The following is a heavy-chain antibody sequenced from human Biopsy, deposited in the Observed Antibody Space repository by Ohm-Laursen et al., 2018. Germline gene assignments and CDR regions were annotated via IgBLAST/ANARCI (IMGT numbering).Heavy chain of an antibody. CDR3: GNEVHGRDY. D-gene: IGHD2-15*01. CDR1: CKTFSDYQ. V-gene: IGHV4-34*08. CDR2: INQAGTT. J-gene: IGHJ4*02. Sequence: GALSLTCPVFCKTFSDYQWGLVRQPPRKGLGGIGQINQAGTTNYNPSLKSRVSISADASKYEFSLRLTSVTAADTAVYLCGNEVHGRDYWGLGAQVTVSS.